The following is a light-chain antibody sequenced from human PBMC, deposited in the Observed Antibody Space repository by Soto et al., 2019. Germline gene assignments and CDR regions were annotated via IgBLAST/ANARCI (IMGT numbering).Light chain of an antibody. CDR2: GNN. CDR3: QSYDSSLSASV. Sequence: QSVLTQPPSVSGAPGQRVTISCTGSSSNIGAGYDVHWYQQVPGKAPKLLIFGNNNRPSGVPDRLSGSKSGNSASLAIIGLQAEDEADYYCQSYDSSLSASVFGGGTKLTVL. J-gene: IGLJ3*02. V-gene: IGLV1-40*01. CDR1: SSNIGAGYD.